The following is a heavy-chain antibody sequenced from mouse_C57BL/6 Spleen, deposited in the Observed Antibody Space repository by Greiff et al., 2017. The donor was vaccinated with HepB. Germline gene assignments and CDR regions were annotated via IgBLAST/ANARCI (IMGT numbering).Heavy chain of an antibody. CDR1: GFTFSDYG. D-gene: IGHD4-1*01. V-gene: IGHV5-17*01. Sequence: EVQLVESGGGLVKPGGSLKLSCAASGFTFSDYGMHWVRQAPEKGLEWVAYISSDSSTIYYADTVKGRFTISRDNAKNTLFLQMTSLRSEDTAMYYCARGTGPFAYWGQGTLVTVSA. J-gene: IGHJ3*01. CDR2: ISSDSSTI. CDR3: ARGTGPFAY.